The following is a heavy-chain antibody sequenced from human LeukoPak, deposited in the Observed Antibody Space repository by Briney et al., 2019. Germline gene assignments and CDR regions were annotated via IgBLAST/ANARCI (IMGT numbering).Heavy chain of an antibody. D-gene: IGHD5-12*01. CDR3: ARHRGYSGYVYYYYYMDV. CDR1: GGSISSSSYY. CDR2: IYYSGST. J-gene: IGHJ6*03. V-gene: IGHV4-39*01. Sequence: SETLSLTCTVSGGSISSSSYYWGWIRQPPGKGLEWIGSIYYSGSTYYNPSLKSRVTISVDTSKNQFSLKLSSVTAAVTAVYYCARHRGYSGYVYYYYYMDVWGKGTTVTISS.